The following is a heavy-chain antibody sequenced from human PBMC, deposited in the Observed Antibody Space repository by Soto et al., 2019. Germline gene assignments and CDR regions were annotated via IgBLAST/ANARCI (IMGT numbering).Heavy chain of an antibody. D-gene: IGHD3-16*01. J-gene: IGHJ4*02. CDR2: ISGSGSST. CDR3: AKAPGVITVITSFGR. Sequence: PRGSLRFSGVAPGFTVNKYALAWVRKATGKGLEWVSAISGSGSSTYDADSVKGRFTISRDNSNNTLYLQMNSLRAEDTAVYYCAKAPGVITVITSFGRCGQGTTVTVSS. CDR1: GFTVNKYA. V-gene: IGHV3-23*01.